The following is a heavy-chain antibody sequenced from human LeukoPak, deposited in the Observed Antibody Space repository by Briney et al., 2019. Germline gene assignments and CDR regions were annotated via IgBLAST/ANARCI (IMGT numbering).Heavy chain of an antibody. V-gene: IGHV3-72*01. CDR1: GFSFSDHY. CDR2: IRHKAKSYTT. CDR3: TRPPSGSGIYSSDY. J-gene: IGHJ4*02. Sequence: PGGSLRLSCAASGFSFSDHYMDWVRQAPGKGLEWVGRIRHKAKSYTTDYAASVKGRFTISRDDSKNSLYLQMNSLKTEDTAAYYCTRPPSGSGIYSSDYWGQGTLVTVSS. D-gene: IGHD1-26*01.